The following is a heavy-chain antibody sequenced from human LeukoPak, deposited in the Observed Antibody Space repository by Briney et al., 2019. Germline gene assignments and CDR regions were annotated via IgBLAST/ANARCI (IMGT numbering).Heavy chain of an antibody. J-gene: IGHJ4*02. CDR3: AKLLLETGGIGEEFDY. D-gene: IGHD3-22*01. V-gene: IGHV3-30*02. Sequence: AGGSLRLSCAASGFTLSSYAMCWVRQAPGKGREWVAFIRHDGNKKYYAASLKGRFPIYTDNSKNTLYLQMNSLTSEDTAVYYCAKLLLETGGIGEEFDYWGQGTLVTVSS. CDR1: GFTLSSYA. CDR2: IRHDGNKK.